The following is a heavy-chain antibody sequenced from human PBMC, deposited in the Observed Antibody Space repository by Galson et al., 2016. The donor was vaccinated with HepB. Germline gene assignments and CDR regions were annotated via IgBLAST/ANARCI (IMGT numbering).Heavy chain of an antibody. J-gene: IGHJ4*02. V-gene: IGHV3-23*01. CDR1: GFTFRSYA. CDR3: AKVLSDSSGYYRDPFDY. Sequence: LRLSCAASGFTFRSYAMSWVRQAPGKGLEWVSVSSGNGGSTYYADSVKGRFTTSRDNSKNSLYLQMDSLRAEDTAVYYRAKVLSDSSGYYRDPFDYWGQGTLVTVSS. CDR2: SSGNGGST. D-gene: IGHD3-22*01.